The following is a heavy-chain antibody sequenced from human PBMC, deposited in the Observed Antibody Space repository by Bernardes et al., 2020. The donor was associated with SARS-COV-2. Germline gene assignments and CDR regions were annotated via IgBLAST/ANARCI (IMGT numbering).Heavy chain of an antibody. D-gene: IGHD1-26*01. J-gene: IGHJ4*02. CDR1: GGPISRFY. CDR2: IHYNGRT. V-gene: IGHV4-59*01. CDR3: ARGGWELGY. Sequence: SDTLSLTCTVSGGPISRFYWRWTRQPPGKGLEWIGYIHYNGRTDYNPSLNSRATISVDTSKNQFPLKLSSVTAADTAVYYCARGGWELGYWGQGTLVTVSS.